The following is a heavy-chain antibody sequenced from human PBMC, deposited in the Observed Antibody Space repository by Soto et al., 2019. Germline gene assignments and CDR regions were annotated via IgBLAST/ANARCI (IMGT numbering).Heavy chain of an antibody. J-gene: IGHJ4*02. CDR2: INHSGST. D-gene: IGHD2-8*02. Sequence: SETLSLTCTVSGGSISSSSYYWGWIRQPPGTGLEWIGSINHSGSTYYNPSLKSRVTISVDTSKNQFSLKLTSVTAADTAVYYCARDKITGLFDYWGQGTLVTVSS. CDR3: ARDKITGLFDY. V-gene: IGHV4-39*07. CDR1: GGSISSSSYY.